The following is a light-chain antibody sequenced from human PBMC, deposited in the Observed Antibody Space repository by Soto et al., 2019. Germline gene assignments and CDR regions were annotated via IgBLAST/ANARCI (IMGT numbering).Light chain of an antibody. CDR3: HQYNSYFLT. J-gene: IGKJ4*02. CDR2: DAS. CDR1: QSISSW. Sequence: DIQMTQSPSTLSASVGDIVTITCRASQSISSWLAWYQQKPWKAPRLLIYDASSLESGVPSRFSGSGSATEFTLTISNLQPNDFATYYCHQYNSYFLTCGGVTKVEIK. V-gene: IGKV1-5*01.